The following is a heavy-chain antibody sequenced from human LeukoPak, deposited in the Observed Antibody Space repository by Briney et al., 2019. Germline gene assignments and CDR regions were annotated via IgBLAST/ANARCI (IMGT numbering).Heavy chain of an antibody. D-gene: IGHD6-13*01. CDR1: GFSFSSYW. J-gene: IGHJ4*02. CDR2: IKQDGSEK. CDR3: AGDFGSSSSFDY. Sequence: PGGSLRLSCAASGFSFSSYWMSWVRQAPGKGLEWVANIKQDGSEKYCVDSVKGRFTISRDSAKNSLYLQMNSLRAEDTAVYYCAGDFGSSSSFDYWGQGTLVTVSS. V-gene: IGHV3-7*01.